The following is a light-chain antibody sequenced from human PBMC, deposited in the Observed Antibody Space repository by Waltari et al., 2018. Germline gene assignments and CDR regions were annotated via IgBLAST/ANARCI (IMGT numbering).Light chain of an antibody. CDR3: SSYTTSSTYV. CDR1: SRDVGAYAF. CDR2: DVH. Sequence: QSALTQPASLSGPPGRSITIPCTGTSRDVGAYAFVSWYRQYPGKAPQLIIYDVHYRPSGVSNRFSGSKSGNTASLTISGLQAEDETDYYCSSYTTSSTYVFGTGTTVTVL. V-gene: IGLV2-14*01. J-gene: IGLJ1*01.